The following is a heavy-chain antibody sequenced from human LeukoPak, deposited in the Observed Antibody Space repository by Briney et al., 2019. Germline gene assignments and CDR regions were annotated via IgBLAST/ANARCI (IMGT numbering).Heavy chain of an antibody. CDR1: GDSISSGSYY. CDR3: ARLNSGANYYYYYMDV. CDR2: IYTSGTT. Sequence: PSQTLSLTCTVSGDSISSGSYYWTWIRPPAGEGLEWIGHIYTSGTTKYNPSLQSRVTISLDTSKNQFSLDLNSITPADTAVYYCARLNSGANYYYYYMDVWGKGTTVTVSS. D-gene: IGHD7-27*01. V-gene: IGHV4-61*09. J-gene: IGHJ6*03.